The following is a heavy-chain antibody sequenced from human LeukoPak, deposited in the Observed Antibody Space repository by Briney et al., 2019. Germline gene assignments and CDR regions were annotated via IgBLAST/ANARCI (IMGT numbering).Heavy chain of an antibody. Sequence: PGGSLRLSCAASGFTFSSYGMHWVRQAPGKGLEWVAWLPYDGSYNSTAASLKGRFAISKDISKNTLYLDMDSLTPEDTAVYYCAAAGLGVAHWFDSWGQGTLVIVSS. J-gene: IGHJ5*01. CDR1: GFTFSSYG. D-gene: IGHD2-15*01. CDR3: AAAGLGVAHWFDS. V-gene: IGHV3-30*02. CDR2: LPYDGSYN.